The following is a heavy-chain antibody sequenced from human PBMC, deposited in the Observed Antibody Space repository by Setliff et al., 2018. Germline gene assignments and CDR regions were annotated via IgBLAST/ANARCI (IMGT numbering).Heavy chain of an antibody. D-gene: IGHD2-2*01. CDR2: INHTGST. J-gene: IGHJ5*02. CDR3: ARGYCSSPSCFFAGWFDP. CDR1: GGSFSGYY. Sequence: SETLSLTCAVYGGSFSGYYWSWIRQPPGKGLEWIGEINHTGSTNYSPSLKSRVTISVDTSKNQFSLKLTSATAADTAVYYCARGYCSSPSCFFAGWFDPWGQGTLVTVSS. V-gene: IGHV4-34*01.